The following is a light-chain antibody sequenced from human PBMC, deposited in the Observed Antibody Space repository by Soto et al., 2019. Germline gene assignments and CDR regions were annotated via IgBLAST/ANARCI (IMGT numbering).Light chain of an antibody. CDR1: SSNIGSNY. CDR2: RNS. CDR3: ATWDDSLSGVV. J-gene: IGLJ2*01. Sequence: QSVLTQPPSASGTPGQRVTISCSGTSSNIGSNYVFWYQQLPGTAPNLLIYRNSQRPSGVPDRFSGSRSGTSASLAINGLRSEDEADYHCATWDDSLSGVVFGGGTQLTVL. V-gene: IGLV1-47*01.